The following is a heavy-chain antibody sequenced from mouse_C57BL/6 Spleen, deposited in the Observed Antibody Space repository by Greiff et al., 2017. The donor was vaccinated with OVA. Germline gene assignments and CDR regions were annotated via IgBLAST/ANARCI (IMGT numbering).Heavy chain of an antibody. CDR1: GYSITSGYY. CDR3: ARRTTVVARWYFDV. Sequence: EVKLVESGPGLVKPSQSLSLTCSVTGYSITSGYYWNWIRQFPGNKLEWMGYISYDGSNNYNPSLKNRISITRDTSKNQFFLKLNSVTTEDTATYYCARRTTVVARWYFDVWGTGTTVTVSS. D-gene: IGHD1-1*01. CDR2: ISYDGSN. J-gene: IGHJ1*03. V-gene: IGHV3-6*01.